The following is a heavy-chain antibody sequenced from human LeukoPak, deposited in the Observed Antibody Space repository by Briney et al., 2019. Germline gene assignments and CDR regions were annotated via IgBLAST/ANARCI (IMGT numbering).Heavy chain of an antibody. CDR2: ISNSGDST. CDR3: YGEGY. D-gene: IGHD4/OR15-4a*01. CDR1: GLTFNNYA. V-gene: IGHV3-23*01. J-gene: IGHJ4*02. Sequence: GGSLRLSCAGSGLTFNNYAMSWVRQAPGKGLDWVSTISNSGDSTYYADSVKGRFAVSRDNSKNTVYLQLNSLSAEDTAVYYCYGEGYWGQGTLVTISS.